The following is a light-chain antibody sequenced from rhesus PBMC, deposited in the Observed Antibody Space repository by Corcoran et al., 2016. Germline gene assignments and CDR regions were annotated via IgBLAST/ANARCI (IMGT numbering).Light chain of an antibody. CDR3: QQRNGYPYS. CDR1: QDISSY. J-gene: IGKJ2*01. Sequence: DIQLTQSPSSLSASVGDRVTITCRASQDISSYLAWYQQKTGKAPNLLIYDASNLQSGVPSRFSGSGSGTHFTLTISSLQPEDFAVYYCQQRNGYPYSFGRGTKVEIK. V-gene: IGKV1-38*01. CDR2: DAS.